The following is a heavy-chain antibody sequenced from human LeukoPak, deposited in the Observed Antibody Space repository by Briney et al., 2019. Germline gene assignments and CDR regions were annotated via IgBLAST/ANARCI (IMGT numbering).Heavy chain of an antibody. CDR1: GFTFSSYW. Sequence: PGGSLRLSCAASGFTFSSYWMSWVRQAPEKGMEWVSSIYAGGSTYYADSVKGRFTISRDNSKNTLFLQMNNVRADDTAMYYCATKFDFWGRGTLVTVSS. CDR3: ATKFDF. V-gene: IGHV3-53*01. CDR2: IYAGGST. J-gene: IGHJ4*02.